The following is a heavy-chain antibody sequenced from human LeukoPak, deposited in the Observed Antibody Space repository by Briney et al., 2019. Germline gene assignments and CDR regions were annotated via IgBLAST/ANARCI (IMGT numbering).Heavy chain of an antibody. CDR3: AKDERRHYDFWSGNKGAHNWFDP. J-gene: IGHJ5*02. CDR1: GFTFSSYA. V-gene: IGHV3-23*01. Sequence: GGSLRLSCAASGFTFSSYAMSWVRQAPGKGLEWVSAISGSGGSTYYADSVKGRFTISRDNSKNTLYLQMNSLRAEDTAVYYCAKDERRHYDFWSGNKGAHNWFDPWGQGTLVTVSS. D-gene: IGHD3-3*01. CDR2: ISGSGGST.